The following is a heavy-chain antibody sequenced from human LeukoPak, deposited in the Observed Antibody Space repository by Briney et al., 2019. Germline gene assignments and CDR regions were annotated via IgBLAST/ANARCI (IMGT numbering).Heavy chain of an antibody. J-gene: IGHJ5*02. V-gene: IGHV4-34*01. D-gene: IGHD6-13*01. CDR3: ARRYSSSWSGYNWFDP. CDR2: INHSGST. CDR1: GGSFSGYY. Sequence: SETLSLTCAVYGGSFSGYYWSWIRQPPGKGLEWIGEINHSGSTNYNPSLKSRVTISVDTSKNQFSLKLSSVTAADTAVYYCARRYSSSWSGYNWFDPWGQGTLVTVSP.